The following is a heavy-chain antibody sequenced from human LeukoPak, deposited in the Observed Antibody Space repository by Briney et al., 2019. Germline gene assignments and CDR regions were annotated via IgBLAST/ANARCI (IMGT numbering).Heavy chain of an antibody. CDR1: GFTFSNYA. CDR3: AKPKATSSGYYYYGLDV. J-gene: IGHJ6*02. CDR2: ITANGPGT. D-gene: IGHD3-22*01. Sequence: QTGGSLRLSCAASGFTFSNYAMSWVRQAPGKGLEWVSGITANGPGTYYVDSVKGRFTIPRDNSKNTLYLQMNSLRAEDTAVYYCAKPKATSSGYYYYGLDVWGQGTTVTVS. V-gene: IGHV3-23*01.